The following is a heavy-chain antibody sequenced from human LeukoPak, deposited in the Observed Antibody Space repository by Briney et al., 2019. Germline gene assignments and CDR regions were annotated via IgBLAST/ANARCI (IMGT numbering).Heavy chain of an antibody. Sequence: PGGSLRLSCAASGFTFSSYGMHWVRQAPGQGLEWMGWINPNSGGTNYAQKFQGRVTMTRDTSISTAYMELSRLRSDDTAVYYCAISPGGSGWVEVDYWGQGTLVTVSS. CDR3: AISPGGSGWVEVDY. J-gene: IGHJ4*02. CDR2: INPNSGGT. CDR1: GFTFSSYG. D-gene: IGHD6-19*01. V-gene: IGHV1-2*02.